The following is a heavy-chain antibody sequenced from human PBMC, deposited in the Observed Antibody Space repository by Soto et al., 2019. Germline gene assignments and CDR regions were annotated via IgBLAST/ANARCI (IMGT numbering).Heavy chain of an antibody. Sequence: SETLSLTCTVSGGSISSYYWSWIRQPPGKGLEWIGYIYYSGSTNYNPSLKSRVTISVDTSKNQFSLKLSSVTAADTAVYYCARGEDGNGDYKVAVFDYWGQGTLVTVSS. CDR2: IYYSGST. V-gene: IGHV4-59*01. CDR3: ARGEDGNGDYKVAVFDY. D-gene: IGHD4-17*01. CDR1: GGSISSYY. J-gene: IGHJ4*02.